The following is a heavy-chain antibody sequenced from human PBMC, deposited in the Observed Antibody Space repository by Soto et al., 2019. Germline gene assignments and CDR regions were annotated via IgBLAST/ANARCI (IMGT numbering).Heavy chain of an antibody. D-gene: IGHD6-19*01. CDR3: AQTLGLAVAGPGRFDL. J-gene: IGHJ2*01. CDR2: IIPIFGRA. V-gene: IGHV1-69*12. CDR1: GGTFSSYA. Sequence: QVQLVQSGAEVKKPGSSVKVSCKASGGTFSSYAISWVRQAPGQGLEWMGGIIPIFGRANYAQKFQGRVTITAAAXTXXAYVELSSLRSEDTAVYYCAQTLGLAVAGPGRFDLWGRGTLVTVSS.